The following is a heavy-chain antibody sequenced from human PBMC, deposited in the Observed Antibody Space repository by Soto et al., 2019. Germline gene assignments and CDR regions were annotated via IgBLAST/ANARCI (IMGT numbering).Heavy chain of an antibody. CDR3: ARHPEPGRADIIGNSSDP. V-gene: IGHV5-51*02. CDR2: IYPGDSDT. D-gene: IGHD1-26*01. CDR1: RQCFTGDW. Sequence: GAEQTITWMGWRQCFTGDWPGLARQKPGEGVEWMGIIYPGDSDTRYSPSFQGQVTISADKSISTAYLQWSSLKASDTAMYYCARHPEPGRADIIGNSSDPQRRGP. J-gene: IGHJ5*02.